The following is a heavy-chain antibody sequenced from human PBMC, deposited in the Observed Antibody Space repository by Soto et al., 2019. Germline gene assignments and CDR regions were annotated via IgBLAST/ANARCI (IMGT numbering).Heavy chain of an antibody. J-gene: IGHJ6*02. CDR1: GGTFSSYA. CDR2: IIPISETT. V-gene: IGHV1-69*01. Sequence: QVQLVQSGAEVKKPGSSVKVSCKASGGTFSSYAISWVRQAPGQGLEWMGGIIPISETTNYAQKFQGRVTITADESKSTAYMEVSSLRSEDTAVYYCARSQGSSTSLEIYYYYYYGMDVWGQGTTFTVSS. D-gene: IGHD2-2*01. CDR3: ARSQGSSTSLEIYYYYYYGMDV.